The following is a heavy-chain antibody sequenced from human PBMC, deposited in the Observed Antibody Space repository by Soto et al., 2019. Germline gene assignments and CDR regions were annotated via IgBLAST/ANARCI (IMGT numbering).Heavy chain of an antibody. CDR2: IYPGDSDT. D-gene: IGHD4-17*01. Sequence: GESLKISCKGSGYSFTSYWIGWVRQMPGKGLEWMGIIYPGDSDTRYSPSFQGQVTISADKSISTAYLQWSSLKASDTAMYYCATITTVTSNNYYFDYWGQGTLVTVPS. CDR1: GYSFTSYW. CDR3: ATITTVTSNNYYFDY. V-gene: IGHV5-51*01. J-gene: IGHJ4*02.